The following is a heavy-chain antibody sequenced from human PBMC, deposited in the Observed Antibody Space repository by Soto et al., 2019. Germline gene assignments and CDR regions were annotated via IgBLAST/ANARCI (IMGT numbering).Heavy chain of an antibody. CDR3: ERLPTYYYDSSGPKDAFDI. V-gene: IGHV1-46*01. CDR1: GYTFTSYY. J-gene: IGHJ3*02. Sequence: ASVKVSCKASGYTFTSYYMHWVRQAPGQGLEWMGIINPSGGSTSYAQKFQGRVTMTRDTSTSTVYMELSSLRSEDTAVYYCERLPTYYYDSSGPKDAFDIWGQGTMVTVSS. CDR2: INPSGGST. D-gene: IGHD3-22*01.